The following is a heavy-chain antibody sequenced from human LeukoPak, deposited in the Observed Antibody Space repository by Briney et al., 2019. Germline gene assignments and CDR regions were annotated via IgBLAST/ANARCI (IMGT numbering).Heavy chain of an antibody. Sequence: SETLSLTCTVSGGSISSSSYYWGWIRQPPGKGLEWIGSIYYSGSTYYNPSLKSRVTISVDTSKNQFSLKLSSVTAADTAVYYCARDPRLIAVAGIDYWGQGTLVTVSS. CDR2: IYYSGST. CDR1: GGSISSSSYY. CDR3: ARDPRLIAVAGIDY. V-gene: IGHV4-39*07. J-gene: IGHJ4*02. D-gene: IGHD6-19*01.